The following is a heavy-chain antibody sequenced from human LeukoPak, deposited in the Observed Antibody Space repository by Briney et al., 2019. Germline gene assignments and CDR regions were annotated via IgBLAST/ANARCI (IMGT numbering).Heavy chain of an antibody. CDR1: GYTFTGYF. CDR3: ARDGGLRYFDWLLSDAFDI. D-gene: IGHD3-9*01. CDR2: INPNNGGT. V-gene: IGHV1-2*06. J-gene: IGHJ3*02. Sequence: ASVKVSCKASGYTFTGYFMNWVRQAPGQGLEWMGRINPNNGGTNYAQNFQVRVTMTRDTSISTAYMELSSLRSEDTAVYYCARDGGLRYFDWLLSDAFDIWGQGTMVTVSS.